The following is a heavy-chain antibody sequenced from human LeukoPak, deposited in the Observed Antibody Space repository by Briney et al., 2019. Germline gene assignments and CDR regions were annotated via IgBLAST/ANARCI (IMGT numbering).Heavy chain of an antibody. CDR3: ARDPPKGAVGAFDY. CDR2: ISSDGTNK. Sequence: GRFLRLSCAASGFTFSSYTMHWVRQAPGKGLEWVAVISSDGTNKYYADSMKGRFTISRDNSKNTLYLQMNSLRAEDTAVYYCARDPPKGAVGAFDYWGQGTLVT. V-gene: IGHV3-30-3*01. CDR1: GFTFSSYT. J-gene: IGHJ4*02. D-gene: IGHD1-26*01.